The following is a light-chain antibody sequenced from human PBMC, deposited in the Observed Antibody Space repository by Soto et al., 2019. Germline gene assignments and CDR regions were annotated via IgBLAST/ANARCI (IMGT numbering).Light chain of an antibody. J-gene: IGKJ3*01. CDR3: QNYSSVPV. Sequence: DLQMTQSPTSLSASVGDRVTIPCRASQGIRNFVAWYQQKPAKPPKLLIYAASTLQSGVPSRFSGSGSGTDFTLTINRLQPGDVATYACQNYSSVPVFGPGTKV. V-gene: IGKV1-27*01. CDR1: QGIRNF. CDR2: AAS.